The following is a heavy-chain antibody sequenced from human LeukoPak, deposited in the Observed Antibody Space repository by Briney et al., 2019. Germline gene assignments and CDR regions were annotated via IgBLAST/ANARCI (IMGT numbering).Heavy chain of an antibody. CDR3: AKEGLGWNYEIDY. J-gene: IGHJ4*02. CDR1: GFTFSSYA. D-gene: IGHD1-7*01. V-gene: IGHV3-23*01. Sequence: GGSLRLSCAASGFTFSSYAMSWGRRAPGKGLEWVSAITGSGGSTYYADPVRGRFPISRDNSKTTLYLQINIWTAQDPAVYYFAKEGLGWNYEIDYWGQGTLVTVSS. CDR2: ITGSGGST.